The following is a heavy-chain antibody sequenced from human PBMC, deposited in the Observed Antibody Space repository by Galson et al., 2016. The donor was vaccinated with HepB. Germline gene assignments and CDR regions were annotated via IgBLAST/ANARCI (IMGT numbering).Heavy chain of an antibody. CDR1: GAPITSNNW. CDR3: ARVKGGCSATSCVLDP. D-gene: IGHD2-2*01. J-gene: IGHJ5*02. Sequence: ETLSLTCGVSGAPITSNNWWHWVRQSPGKGLEWIGEIYYGGATNLNPSLKSRVTISIDNSDNQFSLKVASVTAADTAVYYCARVKGGCSATSCVLDPWGQGTLVTVSS. V-gene: IGHV4/OR15-8*02. CDR2: IYYGGAT.